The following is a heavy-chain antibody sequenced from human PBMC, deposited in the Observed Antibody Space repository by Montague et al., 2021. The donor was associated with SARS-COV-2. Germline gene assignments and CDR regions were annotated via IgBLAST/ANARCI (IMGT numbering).Heavy chain of an antibody. Sequence: SETLSLTCTVSGDSITSIIYAWGWIRQPPGLGLVWIASIFYTGTNYYNLSIKSRVTMSLATSKSQFSLTLTSVTAADTAVYFCARHPTTVTTCHWGQGSLVAVSS. D-gene: IGHD4-17*01. CDR2: IFYTGTN. V-gene: IGHV4-39*01. CDR3: ARHPTTVTTCH. J-gene: IGHJ4*02. CDR1: GDSITSIIYA.